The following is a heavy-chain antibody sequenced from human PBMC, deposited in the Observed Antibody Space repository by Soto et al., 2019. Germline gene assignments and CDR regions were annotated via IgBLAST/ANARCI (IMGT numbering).Heavy chain of an antibody. CDR1: GYTFTSYA. D-gene: IGHD3-10*01. J-gene: IGHJ4*02. CDR2: ISAYNGNT. Sequence: QVQLVQSGAEVKKPGASVKVSCKASGYTFTSYAISWVRQAPGQGLEWMGWISAYNGNTNYAQKLQGRVTMTKDTSTTTSYRELRSLRSGATVVYYCARSGPPAGYWGQGTVVTVSS. V-gene: IGHV1-18*01. CDR3: ARSGPPAGY.